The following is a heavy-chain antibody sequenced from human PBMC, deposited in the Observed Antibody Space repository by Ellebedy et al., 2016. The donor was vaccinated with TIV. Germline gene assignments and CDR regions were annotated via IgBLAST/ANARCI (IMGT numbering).Heavy chain of an antibody. CDR2: IYHSGST. CDR3: ARSSIAAAGTRAFDI. D-gene: IGHD6-13*01. J-gene: IGHJ3*02. V-gene: IGHV4-34*01. CDR1: GGSFSGYY. Sequence: SETLSLTXAVYGGSFSGYYWSWIRQPPGKGLEWIGEIYHSGSTNYNPSLKSRVTISVDKSKNQFSLKLSSVTAADTAVYYCARSSIAAAGTRAFDIWGQGTMVTVSS.